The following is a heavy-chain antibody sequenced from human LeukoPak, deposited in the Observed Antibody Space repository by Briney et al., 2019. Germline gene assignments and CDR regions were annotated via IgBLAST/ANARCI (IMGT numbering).Heavy chain of an antibody. D-gene: IGHD5-18*01. CDR2: IYYSGST. CDR1: GGSISSYY. V-gene: IGHV4-59*01. Sequence: PSETLSLTCTVSGGSISSYYWSWIRQPPGKGLEWIGYIYYSGSTNYNPSLKSRVTISVDTSKNQFSLKLSSVTAADTAVYYCARDRIQLWDYYYGMDVWGQGTTVTVSS. J-gene: IGHJ6*02. CDR3: ARDRIQLWDYYYGMDV.